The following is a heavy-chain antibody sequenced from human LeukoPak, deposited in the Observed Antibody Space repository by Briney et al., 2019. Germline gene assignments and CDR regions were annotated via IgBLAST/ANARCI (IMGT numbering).Heavy chain of an antibody. CDR1: GGSISSYY. Sequence: KSSETLSLTCTVSGGSISSYYWSWIRQPPGKGLEWIGYIYYSGSTDYNPSLKSRVTISVDTSKNQFSLKLSSVTAADTAVYYCASVAQGDYYDSSGYFRYYFDYWGQGTLVTVSS. J-gene: IGHJ4*02. D-gene: IGHD3-22*01. CDR2: IYYSGST. CDR3: ASVAQGDYYDSSGYFRYYFDY. V-gene: IGHV4-59*01.